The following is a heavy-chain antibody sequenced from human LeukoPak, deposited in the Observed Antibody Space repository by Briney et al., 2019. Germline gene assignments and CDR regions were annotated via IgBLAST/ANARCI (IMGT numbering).Heavy chain of an antibody. V-gene: IGHV3-20*04. D-gene: IGHD4-17*01. CDR3: ARGGTTGYYFDY. J-gene: IGHJ4*02. Sequence: RPGGSLRLSCAASGLTFDDYGMSWVRQAPGKGLEWVSGINWNGGSTGYADSVKGRFTISRDNAKNSLYLQMNSLRAEDTALYYCARGGTTGYYFDYWGQGTLVTVSS. CDR2: INWNGGST. CDR1: GLTFDDYG.